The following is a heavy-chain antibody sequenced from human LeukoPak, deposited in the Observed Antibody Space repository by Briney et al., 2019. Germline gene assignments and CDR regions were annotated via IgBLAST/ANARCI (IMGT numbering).Heavy chain of an antibody. J-gene: IGHJ4*02. Sequence: PGGSLRLSCAASGFTFSSYAMHWVRQAPGKGLEWVAVISYDGSNKYYADSVKGRFTISRDNSKNTLYLQMNSLRVEDTAVYYCAKDSYYDYVWGSYRYTNQFDYWGQGTLVTVSS. V-gene: IGHV3-30*04. CDR3: AKDSYYDYVWGSYRYTNQFDY. D-gene: IGHD3-16*02. CDR1: GFTFSSYA. CDR2: ISYDGSNK.